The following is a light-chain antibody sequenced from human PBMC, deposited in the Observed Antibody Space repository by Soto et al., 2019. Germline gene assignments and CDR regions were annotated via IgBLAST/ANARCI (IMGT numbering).Light chain of an antibody. CDR1: QSVSIN. CDR3: QQRSSWPPIT. V-gene: IGKV3-11*01. J-gene: IGKJ4*01. Sequence: EIVLTPSPATQPLPPWERATLSCEASQSVSINLAWYQQKPGQAPRLLIYDASNRPTGIPARFTGSGSGTDFNLTISSLEPEDFAVYYCQQRSSWPPITFGGGTKVDTK. CDR2: DAS.